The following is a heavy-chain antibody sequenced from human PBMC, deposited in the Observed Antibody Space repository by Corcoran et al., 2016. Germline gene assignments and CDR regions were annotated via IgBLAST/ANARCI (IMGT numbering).Heavy chain of an antibody. CDR3: ARRGAIGRAFDI. CDR2: ISRSGSTI. Sequence: QVQLVESGGGLVKPGGYLRLSCAASGFTFCDPYLSWIRQAPGKGMEWVSHISRSGSTIYYVDSVKGRFIMSRDNAKNTLDLQMNSLRAEDTAVYYCARRGAIGRAFDIWGQGTMVTVSS. J-gene: IGHJ3*02. V-gene: IGHV3-11*01. CDR1: GFTFCDPY. D-gene: IGHD1-26*01.